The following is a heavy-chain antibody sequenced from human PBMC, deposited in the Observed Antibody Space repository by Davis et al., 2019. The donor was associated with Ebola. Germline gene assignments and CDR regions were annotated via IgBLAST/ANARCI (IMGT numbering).Heavy chain of an antibody. Sequence: VSVKVSCKASGYTLTSHGISWVRQAPGQGLEWLGWISTYNGKTKYAQKFQDRVTMTTDTSTSTAYMELRSLRSDDTGVYYCAREVGETKLDQWGQGTLVTVSS. D-gene: IGHD1-26*01. CDR1: GYTLTSHG. CDR3: AREVGETKLDQ. J-gene: IGHJ4*02. CDR2: ISTYNGKT. V-gene: IGHV1-18*01.